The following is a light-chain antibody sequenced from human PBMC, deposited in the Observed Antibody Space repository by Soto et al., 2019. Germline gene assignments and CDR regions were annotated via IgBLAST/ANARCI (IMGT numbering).Light chain of an antibody. V-gene: IGLV1-40*01. CDR2: SNI. CDR1: SSDIGAGYD. J-gene: IGLJ3*02. CDR3: QSYDSSLGGSKGV. Sequence: HSVLTRPPSMSGAPGQRVTISCTGSSSDIGAGYDVHWYQQFPGTAPKLLIYSNINRPSGVPDRFSGSKSGTSASLAITGLQAEDEADYYCQSYDSSLGGSKGVFGGGTKLTVL.